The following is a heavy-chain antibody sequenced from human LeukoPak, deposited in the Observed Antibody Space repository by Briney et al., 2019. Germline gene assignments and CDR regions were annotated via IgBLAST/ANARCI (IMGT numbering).Heavy chain of an antibody. CDR3: ARGREKSYYYDTSGYFDY. Sequence: SETLSLTCTVSGGSISSYYWSWIRQPPGKGLEWIGYIYYSGSTNYNPSLKSRVTISVDTSKNQFSLKLSSVTAADTAVYYCARGREKSYYYDTSGYFDYWGQGTLVTVSS. V-gene: IGHV4-59*01. CDR1: GGSISSYY. CDR2: IYYSGST. D-gene: IGHD3-22*01. J-gene: IGHJ4*02.